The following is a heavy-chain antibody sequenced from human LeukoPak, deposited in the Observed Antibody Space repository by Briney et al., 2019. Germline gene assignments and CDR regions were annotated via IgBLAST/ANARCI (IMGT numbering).Heavy chain of an antibody. D-gene: IGHD4-23*01. V-gene: IGHV4-39*01. CDR3: ARQVGDGRWYFDY. CDR1: GGSISSSSYW. J-gene: IGHJ4*02. Sequence: PSETLSLTCTVSGGSISSSSYWWGWIRQPPGKGLEWIGGIYYSGQTYYNPSLKSRVTISVDTPKNQFPLKLTSVNAADTAVYHCARQVGDGRWYFDYWGQGTLVTVSS. CDR2: IYYSGQT.